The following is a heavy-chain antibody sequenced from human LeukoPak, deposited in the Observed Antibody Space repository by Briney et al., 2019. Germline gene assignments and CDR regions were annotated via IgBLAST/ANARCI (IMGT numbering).Heavy chain of an antibody. CDR1: GYTFTSYG. D-gene: IGHD3-3*01. CDR2: ISAYNGNT. CDR3: ARARLTYYPTYYDFWSGYYGVFDY. V-gene: IGHV1-18*01. Sequence: ASVEVSCKASGYTFTSYGISWVRQAPGQGLEWMGWISAYNGNTNYAQKLQGRVTMTTDTSTSTAYMELRSLRSDDTAVYYCARARLTYYPTYYDFWSGYYGVFDYWGQGTLVTVSS. J-gene: IGHJ4*02.